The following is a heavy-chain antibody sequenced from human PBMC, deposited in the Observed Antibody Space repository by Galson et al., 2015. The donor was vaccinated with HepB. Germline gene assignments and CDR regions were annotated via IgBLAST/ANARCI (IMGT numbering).Heavy chain of an antibody. J-gene: IGHJ6*02. CDR3: ARGDRLVDYYYYGMDV. D-gene: IGHD3-16*02. CDR1: GGSMSSSY. CDR2: MYTSGGS. V-gene: IGHV4-4*09. Sequence: LSLTCTVSGGSMSSSYWRWIRQFPGKGLEWIGYMYTSGGSNYNPSLKSRVAISVDTSKNQFSLKLTSVTAADTAVYYCARGDRLVDYYYYGMDVWGQGTTVIVSS.